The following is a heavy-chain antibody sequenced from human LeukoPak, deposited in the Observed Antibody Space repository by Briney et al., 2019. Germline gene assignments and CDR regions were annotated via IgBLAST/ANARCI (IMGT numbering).Heavy chain of an antibody. CDR1: GFTFSGSA. CDR2: IRSKANSYAT. J-gene: IGHJ4*02. Sequence: PGGSLKLSCAASGFTFSGSAMQWVRQASGKGLEWVGRIRSKANSYATAYAASVKGRFTISRDDSKNTAYLQMNSLKTEDTAVYYCTREFSGYWGQGTLVTVSS. V-gene: IGHV3-73*01. CDR3: TREFSGY. D-gene: IGHD2/OR15-2a*01.